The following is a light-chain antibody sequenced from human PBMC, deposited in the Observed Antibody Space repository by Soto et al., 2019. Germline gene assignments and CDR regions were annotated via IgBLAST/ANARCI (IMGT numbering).Light chain of an antibody. CDR2: AAS. V-gene: IGKV1-39*01. CDR3: QQSYSTRLT. Sequence: DIQMTQSPFSLSASVGDRVTISCRPSQNIKNYLNWYQQRPGKAPKLLIFAASTLQSGVPSRFSGSGSGTDFTLTIISLQPEDFATYYCQQSYSTRLTFGGGTKVEI. J-gene: IGKJ4*01. CDR1: QNIKNY.